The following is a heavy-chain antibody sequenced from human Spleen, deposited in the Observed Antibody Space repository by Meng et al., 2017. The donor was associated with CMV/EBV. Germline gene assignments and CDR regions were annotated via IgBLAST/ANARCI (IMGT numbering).Heavy chain of an antibody. V-gene: IGHV3-66*02. J-gene: IGHJ6*02. D-gene: IGHD2-2*01. CDR1: GFTFSSYW. CDR2: IYSGGRT. Sequence: GGSLRLSCAASGFTFSSYWMSWVRQAPGKGLEWVSVIYSGGRTYYADSVKGRFTISRDDSKNTLYLQMNSLRPEDTAVYYCARALVGGSSLDFFYGMDIWGQGTTVTVSS. CDR3: ARALVGGSSLDFFYGMDI.